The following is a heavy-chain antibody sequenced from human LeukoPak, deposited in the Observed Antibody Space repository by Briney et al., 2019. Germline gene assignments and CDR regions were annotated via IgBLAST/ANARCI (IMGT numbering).Heavy chain of an antibody. CDR1: GFTFSNAW. CDR2: ISSSSSYI. J-gene: IGHJ4*02. D-gene: IGHD3-9*01. Sequence: GGSLRLSCAASGFTFSNAWMSWVRQAPGKGLEWVSSISSSSSYIYYADSVKGRFTISRDNAKNSLYLQMNSLRAEDTAVYYCARAPPLDYDILTGYPNYWGQGTLVTVSS. CDR3: ARAPPLDYDILTGYPNY. V-gene: IGHV3-21*01.